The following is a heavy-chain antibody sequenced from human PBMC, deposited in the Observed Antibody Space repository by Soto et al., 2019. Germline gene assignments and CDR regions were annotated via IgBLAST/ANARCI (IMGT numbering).Heavy chain of an antibody. J-gene: IGHJ5*01. CDR3: ASRVTRRPCLGVIDS. D-gene: IGHD3-10*01. CDR1: AVSISNEDYF. Sequence: QVQLQESGPGLVEPSQTLSLTCTVSAVSISNEDYFWTWIRQRTGKGTEWIGYISNSGISFSNPALRSRLVFSIDTYKNQFSLKLTSMTAADTAIYYCASRVTRRPCLGVIDSWGNGTLVTVSS. V-gene: IGHV4-31*03. CDR2: ISNSGIS.